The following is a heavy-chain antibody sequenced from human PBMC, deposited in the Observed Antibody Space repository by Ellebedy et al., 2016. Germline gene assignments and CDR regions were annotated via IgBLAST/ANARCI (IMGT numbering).Heavy chain of an antibody. D-gene: IGHD6-13*01. Sequence: GGSLRLXXAASGFTFSSYGMHWVRQAPGKGLEWVAVISYDGSNKYYADSVKGRFTISRDNSKNTLYLQMNSLRAEDTAVYYCAKDREQQLDLDYWGQGTLVTVSS. CDR3: AKDREQQLDLDY. V-gene: IGHV3-30*18. CDR2: ISYDGSNK. J-gene: IGHJ4*02. CDR1: GFTFSSYG.